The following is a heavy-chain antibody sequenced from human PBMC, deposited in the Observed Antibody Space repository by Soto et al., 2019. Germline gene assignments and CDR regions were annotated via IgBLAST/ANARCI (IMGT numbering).Heavy chain of an antibody. CDR1: GGSISSYY. V-gene: IGHV4-59*01. CDR3: ARGSIAARQQDY. CDR2: IYYSGST. Sequence: PSETLSLTCTVSGGSISSYYWSWIRQPPGKGLEWIGYIYYSGSTNYNPSLKSRVTISVDTPKNQFSLKLSSVTAADTAVYYCARGSIAARQQDYWGEGTLVTVSS. D-gene: IGHD6-6*01. J-gene: IGHJ4*02.